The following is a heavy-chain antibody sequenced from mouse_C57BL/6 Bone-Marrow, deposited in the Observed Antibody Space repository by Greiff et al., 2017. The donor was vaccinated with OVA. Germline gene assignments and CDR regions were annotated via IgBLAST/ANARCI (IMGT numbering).Heavy chain of an antibody. Sequence: EVHLVESGGGLVKPGGSLKLSCAASGFTFSDYGMHWVRQAPEKGLEWVAYISSGSSTIYYADTVKGRFTISRDNAKNTQFLQMTSLRSEDTAMYYCAGMAFDYWGQGTTLTVSS. CDR2: ISSGSSTI. V-gene: IGHV5-17*01. CDR3: AGMAFDY. J-gene: IGHJ2*01. CDR1: GFTFSDYG.